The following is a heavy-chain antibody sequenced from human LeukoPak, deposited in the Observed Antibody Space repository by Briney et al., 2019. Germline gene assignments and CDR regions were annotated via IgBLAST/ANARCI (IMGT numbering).Heavy chain of an antibody. V-gene: IGHV4-59*01. CDR2: IYYSGGT. CDR3: ARVYYSRSYDYWYFDL. J-gene: IGHJ2*01. CDR1: GGSISSYY. Sequence: SETLSLTCTVSGGSISSYYWIRIRQPPGKGLEWIGYIYYSGGTNYNPSLKSRVTISVGTSKNLFSLKLGSVTAADTAVYYCARVYYSRSYDYWYFDLWGRGTLVTLSS. D-gene: IGHD6-13*01.